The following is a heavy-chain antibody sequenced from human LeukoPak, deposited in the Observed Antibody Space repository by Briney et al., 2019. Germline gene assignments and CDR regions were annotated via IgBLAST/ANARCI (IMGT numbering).Heavy chain of an antibody. CDR1: GGSISSGGYY. J-gene: IGHJ4*02. Sequence: SETLSLTCTVSGGSISSGGYYWSWIRQPPGKGLEWIGYIYHSGSTYYNPSLKSRVTISVDRSKNQFSLKLSSVTAADTAVYYCARAKGGLVGATTLDYWGQGTLVTVSS. D-gene: IGHD1-26*01. CDR2: IYHSGST. CDR3: ARAKGGLVGATTLDY. V-gene: IGHV4-30-2*01.